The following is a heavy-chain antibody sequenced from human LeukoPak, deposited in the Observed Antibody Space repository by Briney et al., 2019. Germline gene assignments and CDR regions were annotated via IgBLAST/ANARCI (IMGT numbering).Heavy chain of an antibody. V-gene: IGHV4-61*08. D-gene: IGHD1-7*01. Sequence: SETLSLTCTVSGGSISSGDYYWSWIRQHPGKGLEWIGYIYYSGSTNYNPSLKSRVTISVDTSKNQFSLKLSSVTAADTAVYYCARTNLKNYGRNYYMDVWGKGTTVTVSS. CDR2: IYYSGST. J-gene: IGHJ6*03. CDR1: GGSISSGDYY. CDR3: ARTNLKNYGRNYYMDV.